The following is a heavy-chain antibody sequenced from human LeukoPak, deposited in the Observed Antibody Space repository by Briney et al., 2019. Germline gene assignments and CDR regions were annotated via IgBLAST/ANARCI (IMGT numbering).Heavy chain of an antibody. CDR1: GFTFSNAW. Sequence: GGSLRLSCAASGFTFSNAWMSWVRQAPGQGLEWVGRIKSKTDGEATDYAAPVKGRFTISRDDSKNTLYLQMNSLKTEDTAVYYCTTYVGGVVPAAIRYYYYYMDVWGKGTTVTVSS. J-gene: IGHJ6*03. CDR2: IKSKTDGEAT. V-gene: IGHV3-15*01. CDR3: TTYVGGVVPAAIRYYYYYMDV. D-gene: IGHD2-2*02.